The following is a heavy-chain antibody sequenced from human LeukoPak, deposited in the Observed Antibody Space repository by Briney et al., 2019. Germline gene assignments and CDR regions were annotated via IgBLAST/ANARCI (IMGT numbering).Heavy chain of an antibody. Sequence: PGGSLRLSCAASGFTVSSNYMSWVRQAPGKGLEWVSAISGSGGSTYYADSVKGRFTISRDNSKNTLYLQMNSLRAEDTAVYYCAKERQWLVRGLIAYWGQGTLVTVSS. CDR3: AKERQWLVRGLIAY. CDR1: GFTVSSNY. J-gene: IGHJ4*02. V-gene: IGHV3-23*01. CDR2: ISGSGGST. D-gene: IGHD6-19*01.